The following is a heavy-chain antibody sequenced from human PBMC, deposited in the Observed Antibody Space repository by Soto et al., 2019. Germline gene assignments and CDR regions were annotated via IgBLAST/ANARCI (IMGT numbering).Heavy chain of an antibody. Sequence: PSETLSLTCTVSGSSISSSSYYWGWIRQPPGKGLEWIGSIYYSGATYYNPSLKSRVTISVDTSKNQFSLKLSSVTAADTAVYYCARDHGNYDFWSGYYTYGMDVWGQGTTVTVSS. V-gene: IGHV4-39*07. CDR1: GSSISSSSYY. D-gene: IGHD3-3*01. J-gene: IGHJ6*02. CDR3: ARDHGNYDFWSGYYTYGMDV. CDR2: IYYSGAT.